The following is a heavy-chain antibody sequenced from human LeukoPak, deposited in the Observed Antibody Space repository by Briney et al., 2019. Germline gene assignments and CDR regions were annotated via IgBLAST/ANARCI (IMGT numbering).Heavy chain of an antibody. D-gene: IGHD1-26*01. V-gene: IGHV4-34*01. CDR2: INHSGST. Sequence: SETLSLTCAVYGGSFSGYYWSWIRQPPGKGLEWIGEINHSGSTNYNPSLKSRVTMSVDTSKNQFSLKLSSVTAADTAVYYCVRAGGHYYYYYYGMDVWGQGTTVTVSS. CDR3: VRAGGHYYYYYYGMDV. J-gene: IGHJ6*02. CDR1: GGSFSGYY.